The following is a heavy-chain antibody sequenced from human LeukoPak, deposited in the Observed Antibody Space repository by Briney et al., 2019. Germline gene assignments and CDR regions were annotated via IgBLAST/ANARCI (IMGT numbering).Heavy chain of an antibody. D-gene: IGHD3-10*01. Sequence: ASVKVSCKASGYTLTSYGITWVRQAPGQGLEWMGWISAYNSAYNGNTHYAQKLQGRVTMTTDTSTNTGYMELRSLRSDDTAVYYCAREYGSGSYTGIDYWGQGTLVTVSS. V-gene: IGHV1-18*01. J-gene: IGHJ4*02. CDR2: ISAYNSAYNGNT. CDR1: GYTLTSYG. CDR3: AREYGSGSYTGIDY.